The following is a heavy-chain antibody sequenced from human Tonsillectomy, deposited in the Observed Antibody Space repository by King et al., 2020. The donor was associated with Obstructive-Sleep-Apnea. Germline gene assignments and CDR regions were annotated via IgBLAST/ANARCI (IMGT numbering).Heavy chain of an antibody. CDR3: AKASYDILTGYYNFLDF. D-gene: IGHD3-9*01. CDR2: IRYDGSKK. J-gene: IGHJ4*02. CDR1: AFTFSNYG. Sequence: VQLVESGGGVVQPGKSLRLSCAASAFTFSNYGLHWVRQAPGKGLEGVAFIRYDGSKKYYADSVKGRFTISRDNSKKTLYLQMNNLGVEDRAVYYCAKASYDILTGYYNFLDFWGQGSLVSVSS. V-gene: IGHV3-30*02.